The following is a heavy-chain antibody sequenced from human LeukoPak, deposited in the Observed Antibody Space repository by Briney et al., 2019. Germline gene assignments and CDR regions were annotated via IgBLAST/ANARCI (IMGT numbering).Heavy chain of an antibody. D-gene: IGHD3-22*01. CDR3: ARYRQDGSGQFDY. CDR1: GGSISSYY. V-gene: IGHV4-4*07. J-gene: IGHJ4*02. Sequence: SETLSLTCTVSGGSISSYYWNWIRQPAGKGLEWIGRINTSGTTTYNPSLKSRITMSVDTSKYQFSLKLSSVTAADTAVYYCARYRQDGSGQFDYWGQGTLVTVSS. CDR2: INTSGTT.